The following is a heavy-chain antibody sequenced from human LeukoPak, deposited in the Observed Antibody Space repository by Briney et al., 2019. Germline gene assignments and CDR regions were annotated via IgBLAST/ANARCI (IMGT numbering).Heavy chain of an antibody. CDR3: AKDALRHGDLYYFYY. J-gene: IGHJ4*02. CDR1: GFTFSSYA. V-gene: IGHV3-33*06. D-gene: IGHD3-3*01. Sequence: QTGGSLRLSCAASGFTFSSYAMHWVRQAPGKGLEWVAVVWYDGVKKYYLDSVEGRFTVSRANSRNTLYLQMDNLRAEDTAVYFCAKDALRHGDLYYFYYWGQGTSVIVSS. CDR2: VWYDGVKK.